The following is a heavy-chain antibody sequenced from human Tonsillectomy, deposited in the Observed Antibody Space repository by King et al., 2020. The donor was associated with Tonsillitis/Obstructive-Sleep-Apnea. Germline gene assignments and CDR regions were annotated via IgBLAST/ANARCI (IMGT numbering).Heavy chain of an antibody. J-gene: IGHJ6*03. Sequence: QLQESGPGLVKPSETLSLTCTVSGGSISSSSYYWGWIRQPPGKGLEWIGSIYYSGSTYYNPPLKSRVTISVDTSKNQFSLKLSSLTAADTAVYYCARHHPQYYYYYMDVWGKGTTVTVSS. CDR3: ARHHPQYYYYYMDV. V-gene: IGHV4-39*01. CDR2: IYYSGST. CDR1: GGSISSSSYY.